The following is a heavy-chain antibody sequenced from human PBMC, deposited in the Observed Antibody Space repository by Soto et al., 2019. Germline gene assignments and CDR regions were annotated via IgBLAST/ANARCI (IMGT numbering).Heavy chain of an antibody. V-gene: IGHV1-18*01. Sequence: GASVKVSCKASGYTFTSYGISWVRQAPGQGLEWMGWISAFNGNTYYAQKLQGRVTMTTDTSTSTAYMELRSLRSDDTAVYYCARNYDSRGIGRPFSIWGQANLVTVS. D-gene: IGHD3-22*01. CDR1: GYTFTSYG. J-gene: IGHJ4*02. CDR2: ISAFNGNT. CDR3: ARNYDSRGIGRPFSI.